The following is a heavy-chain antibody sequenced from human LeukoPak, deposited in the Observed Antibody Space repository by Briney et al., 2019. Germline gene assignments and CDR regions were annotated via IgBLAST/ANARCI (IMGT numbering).Heavy chain of an antibody. D-gene: IGHD4-17*01. CDR3: ATFPYGDRAFDF. Sequence: SETLSLTCTVSIGPIRTYYWNWIRQPPGKGLEWIGHIYYSGTTKFNPSLKSRVTISVDTSKNQLSLKLSSVTAADTAVYYCATFPYGDRAFDFWGQGALVTVSS. J-gene: IGHJ4*02. V-gene: IGHV4-59*08. CDR2: IYYSGTT. CDR1: IGPIRTYY.